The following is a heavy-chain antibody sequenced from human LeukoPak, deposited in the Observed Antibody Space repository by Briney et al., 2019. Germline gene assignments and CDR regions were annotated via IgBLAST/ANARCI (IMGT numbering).Heavy chain of an antibody. D-gene: IGHD4-11*01. V-gene: IGHV3-53*01. J-gene: IGHJ4*02. CDR3: TRERDYTDEY. CDR1: GFTVSTNY. CDR2: IYSDGRT. Sequence: PGGSLRLSCAASGFTVSTNYMSWVRQAPGKGLEWVSVIYSDGRTHYADSVKGRFTISRDNSKNTLYLQMNSLRAEDTAVYYCTRERDYTDEYWGQGTLVTVSS.